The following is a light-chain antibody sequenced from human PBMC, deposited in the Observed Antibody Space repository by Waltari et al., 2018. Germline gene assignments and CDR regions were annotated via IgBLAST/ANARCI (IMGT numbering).Light chain of an antibody. Sequence: DIVMTQSPDSLPVSLGERVTINCKSSQSVLYSSNSQNYLAWYQQKPGQPPKLLIYWASARESGVPDRFSGSESGTDFTLTISSLQAEDVAVYYCQQYYDIPWTFGQGTKVEIK. CDR2: WAS. J-gene: IGKJ1*01. CDR1: QSVLYSSNSQNY. CDR3: QQYYDIPWT. V-gene: IGKV4-1*01.